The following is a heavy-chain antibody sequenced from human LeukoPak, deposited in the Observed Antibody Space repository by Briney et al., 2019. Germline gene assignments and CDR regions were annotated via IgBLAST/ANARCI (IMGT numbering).Heavy chain of an antibody. J-gene: IGHJ4*02. D-gene: IGHD2-15*01. CDR3: ARELPPVVTYYFDY. Sequence: GGSLRLSCSASGFTFSSYAMHWVRQAPGKGLEYVSGINDNGGRTHYGDSLKGRFTISRDNSKNTLYLQMNSLRAEDTAVYYCARELPPVVTYYFDYWGQGTLVTVSS. V-gene: IGHV3-64*04. CDR1: GFTFSSYA. CDR2: INDNGGRT.